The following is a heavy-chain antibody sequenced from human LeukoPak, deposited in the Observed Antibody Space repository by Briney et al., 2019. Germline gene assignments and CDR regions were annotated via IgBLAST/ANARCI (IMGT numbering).Heavy chain of an antibody. D-gene: IGHD2-2*01. Sequence: PGRSLRLSCAASGFTFSSYAMHWVRQAPGKGLEWVAVISYDGSNKYYADSVKGRLTISRDNSKNTLYLQMNSLRAEDTAVYYCARDQGYCSSTSCWSWFDPWGQGTLVTVSS. V-gene: IGHV3-30*04. CDR2: ISYDGSNK. CDR3: ARDQGYCSSTSCWSWFDP. CDR1: GFTFSSYA. J-gene: IGHJ5*02.